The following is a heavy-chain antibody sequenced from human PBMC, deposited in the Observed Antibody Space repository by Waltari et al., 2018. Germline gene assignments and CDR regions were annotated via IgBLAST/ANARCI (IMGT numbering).Heavy chain of an antibody. CDR1: GGTFSSYA. V-gene: IGHV1-69*01. Sequence: QVQLVQSGAEVKKPGSSVKVSCKASGGTFSSYAISWVRQAPGQGLEWMGGIIPIVGTANNAQKFQGRVTITADESTSTSYMELSSLRSEDTAVYYCAGSEGSWNYVFTTDYWGQGTLVTVSS. CDR2: IIPIVGTA. CDR3: AGSEGSWNYVFTTDY. D-gene: IGHD1-7*01. J-gene: IGHJ4*02.